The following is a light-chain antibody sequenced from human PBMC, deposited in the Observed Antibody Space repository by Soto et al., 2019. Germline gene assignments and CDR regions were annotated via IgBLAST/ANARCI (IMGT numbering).Light chain of an antibody. J-gene: IGLJ2*01. Sequence: QPVLTQPTSASGTPGQRVTISCSGSSSNIGSNTVNWYQQLPGTAPKLLIYSNNQRPSGVPDRFSGYKSGTSASLAVSGLQSEDEADYYCAAWDDSLNGPVFGGGTKLTVL. CDR1: SSNIGSNT. CDR2: SNN. CDR3: AAWDDSLNGPV. V-gene: IGLV1-44*01.